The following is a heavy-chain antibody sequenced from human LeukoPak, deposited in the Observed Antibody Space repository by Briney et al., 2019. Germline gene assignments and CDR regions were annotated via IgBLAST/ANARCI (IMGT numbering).Heavy chain of an antibody. CDR3: VKDQHCSTISCATRTGFDP. CDR2: ISSTGGST. D-gene: IGHD2-2*01. J-gene: IGHJ5*02. V-gene: IGHV3-64D*06. CDR1: GVTFSNYA. Sequence: GGALRLSCSASGVTFSNYAMHWVRQAPGKGLEFVSGISSTGGSTNYPDSVKDRFSISRDNSKNTLYLQMTSLRADDTAVYYCVKDQHCSTISCATRTGFDPWGQGTSVTVSS.